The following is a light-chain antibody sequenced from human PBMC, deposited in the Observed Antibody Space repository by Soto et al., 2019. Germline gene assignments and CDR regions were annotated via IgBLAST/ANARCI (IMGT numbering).Light chain of an antibody. J-gene: IGLJ1*01. V-gene: IGLV2-8*01. Sequence: QSVLTQPPSASGSPGQSVAISCTGTSRDVGGYNYVSWYQQLPGKAPQLMIYDVSKRPSGVPDRFSGSKSGNSASLTVSGLQAADEADYYCSSYAGTHIVFGTGTKVTVL. CDR3: SSYAGTHIV. CDR2: DVS. CDR1: SRDVGGYNY.